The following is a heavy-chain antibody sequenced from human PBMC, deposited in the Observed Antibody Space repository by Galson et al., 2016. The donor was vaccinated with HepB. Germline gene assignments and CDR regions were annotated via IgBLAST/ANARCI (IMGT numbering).Heavy chain of an antibody. J-gene: IGHJ4*02. Sequence: SVKVSCKASNYTFARYGIAWVRQAPGQGLEWMGWIFAYNGDTDYSQNFQGRVTMTIDMSTTTAYMELRSLRSDDTAIYFCARFNELLSPRSSLAQRGCQYWGQGTRVIVSS. CDR1: NYTFARYG. V-gene: IGHV1-18*01. D-gene: IGHD2-21*02. CDR2: IFAYNGDT. CDR3: ARFNELLSPRSSLAQRGCQY.